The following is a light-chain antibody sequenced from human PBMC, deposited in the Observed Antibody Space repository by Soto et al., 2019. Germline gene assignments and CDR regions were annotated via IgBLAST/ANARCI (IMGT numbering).Light chain of an antibody. CDR3: SSYTSSTTWV. J-gene: IGLJ3*02. CDR2: EVN. CDR1: STDVGGYNY. Sequence: QSALTQPASVSGSPGQSIAISCTGTSTDVGGYNYVSWYQQHPGKAPKLIIYEVNNRPSGVSNRFSGSNSGNTASLTISGLQAEDEADYYCSSYTSSTTWVFGGRTKLTVL. V-gene: IGLV2-14*01.